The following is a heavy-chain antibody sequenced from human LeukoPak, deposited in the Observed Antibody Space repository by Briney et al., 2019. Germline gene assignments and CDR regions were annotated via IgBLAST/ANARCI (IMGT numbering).Heavy chain of an antibody. CDR1: GGSFSGYY. V-gene: IGHV4-34*01. J-gene: IGHJ5*02. Sequence: SETLSLTRAVYGGSFSGYYWSWIRQPPGKGLEWIGEINHSGSTNYNPSLKSRVTISVDTSKNQFSLKLSSVTAADTAVYYCAREAIVVVPAAISGLIDPWGQGTLVTVSS. CDR2: INHSGST. D-gene: IGHD2-2*01. CDR3: AREAIVVVPAAISGLIDP.